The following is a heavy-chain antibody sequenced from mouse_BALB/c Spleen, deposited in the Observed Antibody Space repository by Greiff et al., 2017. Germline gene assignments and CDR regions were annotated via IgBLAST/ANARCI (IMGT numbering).Heavy chain of an antibody. Sequence: QVQLKQPGAELVKPGASVKLSCKASGYTFTSYWMHWVKQRPGQGLEWIGEINPSNGRTNYNEKFKSKATLTVDKSSSTAYMQLSSLTSEDSAVYYCARDYDNAMDYWGQGTSVTVSS. CDR3: ARDYDNAMDY. CDR1: GYTFTSYW. D-gene: IGHD2-4*01. CDR2: INPSNGRT. V-gene: IGHV1S81*02. J-gene: IGHJ4*01.